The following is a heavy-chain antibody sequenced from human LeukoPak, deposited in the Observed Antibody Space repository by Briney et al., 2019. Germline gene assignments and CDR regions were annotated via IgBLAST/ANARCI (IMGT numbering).Heavy chain of an antibody. CDR1: GYTFTGYY. Sequence: ASVKVSCKASGYTFTGYYMHWMRQAPGQGLEWMGWLNPNSGGTSYAQKFQGRVTMTRDTSISTAYMELGRLRSDDTALYYCARIISSPGADYWGQGTLVTVSS. CDR3: ARIISSPGADY. J-gene: IGHJ4*02. V-gene: IGHV1-2*02. CDR2: LNPNSGGT. D-gene: IGHD3-3*02.